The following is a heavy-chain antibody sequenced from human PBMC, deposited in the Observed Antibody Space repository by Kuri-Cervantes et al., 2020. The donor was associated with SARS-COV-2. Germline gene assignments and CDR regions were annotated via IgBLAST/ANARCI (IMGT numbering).Heavy chain of an antibody. V-gene: IGHV4-30-4*08. D-gene: IGHD3-3*01. J-gene: IGHJ5*02. CDR1: GGSISSGDYY. CDR2: IYYSGST. CDR3: ARQSTSAITIFGVVINGGWFDP. Sequence: SETLSLTCTVSGGSISSGDYYWSWIRQPPGKGLEWIGYIYYSGSTYYNPSLKSRVTMSVDTSKNQFSLKLSSVTAADTAVYYCARQSTSAITIFGVVINGGWFDPWGQGTLVTVSS.